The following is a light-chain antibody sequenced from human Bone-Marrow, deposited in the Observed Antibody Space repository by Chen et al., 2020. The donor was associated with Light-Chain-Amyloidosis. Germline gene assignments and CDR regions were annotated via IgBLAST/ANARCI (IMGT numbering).Light chain of an antibody. V-gene: IGLV3-25*03. CDR3: QSADSSGTYEVI. J-gene: IGLJ2*01. CDR1: DLPTKY. CDR2: RDT. Sequence: SYELTQPPSVSVSPGQPARLTCSGDDLPTKYAYWYQQKPGQAPVLGIHRDTERPSGISERFSGSSSGTTATLTISGVQAEDEADYHCQSADSSGTYEVIFGGGTKLTVL.